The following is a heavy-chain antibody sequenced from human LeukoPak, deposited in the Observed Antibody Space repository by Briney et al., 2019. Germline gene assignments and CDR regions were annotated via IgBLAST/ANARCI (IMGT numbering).Heavy chain of an antibody. CDR3: ARALREYSSGLLFDY. V-gene: IGHV3-66*01. Sequence: GGSLRLSCAASGFTVSSNYMSWVRQAPGKGLEWVSVIYSGGSTYYADSVKGRFTISRDNSKNTLYLQMNSLRAEDTAVYYCARALREYSSGLLFDYWGQGTLVTVSS. CDR1: GFTVSSNY. J-gene: IGHJ4*02. D-gene: IGHD6-19*01. CDR2: IYSGGST.